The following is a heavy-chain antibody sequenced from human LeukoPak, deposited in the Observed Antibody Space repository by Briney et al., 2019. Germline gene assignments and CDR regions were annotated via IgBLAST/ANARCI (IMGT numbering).Heavy chain of an antibody. V-gene: IGHV3-30*02. CDR2: IRYEGSNK. CDR3: AKVPCSSTSCYRFDY. D-gene: IGHD2-2*01. CDR1: GFTFSSYG. J-gene: IGHJ4*02. Sequence: GGSLRLSCAASGFTFSSYGMHWVRQAPGKGLGWVAFIRYEGSNKYYADSVKGRFTISRDNSKNTLYLQMNSLRAEDTAVYYCAKVPCSSTSCYRFDYWGQGTLVTVSS.